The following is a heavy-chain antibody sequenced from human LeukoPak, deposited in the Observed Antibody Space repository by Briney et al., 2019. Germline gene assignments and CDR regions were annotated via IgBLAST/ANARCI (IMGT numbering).Heavy chain of an antibody. CDR3: AKEQPPLYYYDSSGYYPDY. D-gene: IGHD3-22*01. Sequence: AGGSLRLSCAASGFTFSSYGMHWVRQAPGKGLEWVAFIRYDGSNKYYADSVKGRFTISRDNSKNTLYLQMNSLRAEDTAVYYCAKEQPPLYYYDSSGYYPDYWGQGTLVTVSS. CDR1: GFTFSSYG. V-gene: IGHV3-30*02. J-gene: IGHJ4*02. CDR2: IRYDGSNK.